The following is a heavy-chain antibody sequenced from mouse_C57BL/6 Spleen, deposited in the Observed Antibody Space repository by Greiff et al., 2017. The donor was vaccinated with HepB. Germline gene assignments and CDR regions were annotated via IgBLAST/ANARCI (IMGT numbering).Heavy chain of an antibody. CDR1: GYSFTGYY. CDR2: INPSTGGT. Sequence: VQLKQSGPELVKPGASVKISCKASGYSFTGYYMNWVKQSPEKSLEWIGEINPSTGGTTYNQKFKAKATLTVDKSSSTAYMQLKSLTSEDSAVYYCARLTRDYAMDYWGQGTSVTVSS. V-gene: IGHV1-42*01. CDR3: ARLTRDYAMDY. J-gene: IGHJ4*01.